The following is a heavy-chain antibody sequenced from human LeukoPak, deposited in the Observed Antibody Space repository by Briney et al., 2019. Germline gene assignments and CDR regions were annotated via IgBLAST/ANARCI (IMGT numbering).Heavy chain of an antibody. CDR1: GGSISSYY. J-gene: IGHJ5*02. CDR2: IYTSGSA. CDR3: ARQLVDWFDP. D-gene: IGHD2-8*02. V-gene: IGHV4-4*07. Sequence: SETLSLTCTVSGGSISSYYWSWIRQPAGKGLEWIGRIYTSGSANYNPSLKSRVTISVDKSKNQFSLKLSSVTAADTAVYYCARQLVDWFDPWGQGTLVTVSS.